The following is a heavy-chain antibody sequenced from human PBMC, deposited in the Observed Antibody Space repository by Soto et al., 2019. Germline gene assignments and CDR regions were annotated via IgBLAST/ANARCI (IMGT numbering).Heavy chain of an antibody. CDR2: ISADNGDT. CDR1: GYTFDIYG. CDR3: ARPPARRGGRGGFAP. D-gene: IGHD2-2*01. J-gene: IGHJ5*02. V-gene: IGHV1-18*01. Sequence: ASVKVSCEASGYTFDIYGISWVRQVPGKGPEWMGWISADNGDTKYAQRMQGRVTMTRNTSISTAYMELSSLRSEDTAVYYCARPPARRGGRGGFAPWGRGPRVTVSS.